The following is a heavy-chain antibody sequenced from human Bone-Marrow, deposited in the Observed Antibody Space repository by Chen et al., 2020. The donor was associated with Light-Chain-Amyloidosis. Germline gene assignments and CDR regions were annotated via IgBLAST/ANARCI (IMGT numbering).Heavy chain of an antibody. J-gene: IGHJ4*02. CDR3: ARDSGPFDY. V-gene: IGHV4-38-2*02. CDR1: DYSLSSGYY. Sequence: QVQVQASGPGLVKPSATLSLTCDVPDYSLSSGYYWGWIRQPPGKGLEWIGSIRHSGTTYYNPSLKSRVTISVDTSKNQFSLKLTSVTAADTAVYYCARDSGPFDYWGQGTLVTVSS. CDR2: IRHSGTT.